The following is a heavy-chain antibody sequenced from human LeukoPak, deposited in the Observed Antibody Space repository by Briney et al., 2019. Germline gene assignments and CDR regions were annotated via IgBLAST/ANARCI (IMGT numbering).Heavy chain of an antibody. J-gene: IGHJ3*02. V-gene: IGHV3-72*01. CDR1: GGSFSGYY. Sequence: LSLTCAVYGGSFSGYYWSWIRQPPGKGLEWVGRTINKPHKYTTEYAASVKGRFIVSRDDSKNSFYLQMSSLKIEDTAVYYCTRGAYCSGGRCPGPFDIWAQGTTVTVSS. CDR2: TINKPHKYTT. D-gene: IGHD2-15*01. CDR3: TRGAYCSGGRCPGPFDI.